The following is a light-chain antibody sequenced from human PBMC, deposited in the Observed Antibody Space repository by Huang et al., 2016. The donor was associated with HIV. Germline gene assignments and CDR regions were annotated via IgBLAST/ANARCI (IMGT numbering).Light chain of an antibody. CDR3: QQYGMWPPRHT. CDR2: GSS. Sequence: EIVLTQSPGTLSASLGGRATLTCRASQNVHGNLAWYQHRPGQPPKLLMDGSSTRAAGVSGRFSASGSETHFTLTITSLQSEDFAIYYSQQYGMWPPRHTFGQGT. J-gene: IGKJ2*01. V-gene: IGKV3-15*01. CDR1: QNVHGN.